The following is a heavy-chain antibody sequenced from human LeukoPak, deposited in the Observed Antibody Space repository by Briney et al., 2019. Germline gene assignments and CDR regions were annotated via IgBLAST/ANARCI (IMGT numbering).Heavy chain of an antibody. CDR1: GGSISSYY. Sequence: PSETLSLTCTVSGGSISSYYWSWIRQPPGKGLEWIGYIYYSGSTNYNPSLKSQVTISVDTSKNQFSLKLSSVTAADTAVYYCARCDSSGLYYFDYWDQGTLVTVSS. CDR2: IYYSGST. D-gene: IGHD3-22*01. CDR3: ARCDSSGLYYFDY. V-gene: IGHV4-59*01. J-gene: IGHJ4*02.